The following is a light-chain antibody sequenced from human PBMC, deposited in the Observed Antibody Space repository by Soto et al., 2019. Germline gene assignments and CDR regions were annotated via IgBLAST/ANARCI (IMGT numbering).Light chain of an antibody. Sequence: QSVLTQPPSASATPGQRVTISCSGSSSNIETNDIYWHQQLPGSAPKLLIYSNDQRPSGIPDRFSASKSGTSASLAIGGLQSEDEAEYYCATWDDSLSVVFFGGGTKLTVL. J-gene: IGLJ2*01. V-gene: IGLV1-47*02. CDR1: SSNIETND. CDR2: SND. CDR3: ATWDDSLSVVF.